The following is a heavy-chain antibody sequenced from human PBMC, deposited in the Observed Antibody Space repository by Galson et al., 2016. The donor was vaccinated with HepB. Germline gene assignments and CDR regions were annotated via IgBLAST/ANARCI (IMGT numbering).Heavy chain of an antibody. V-gene: IGHV1-69*13. D-gene: IGHD6-13*01. CDR2: FIPMLGTP. CDR1: GGTFNNYA. Sequence: SVKVSCKASGGTFNNYAISWVRQAPGQGLEWMGGFIPMLGTPIYARNFRGRLSISAVESTKSAYMELTTLRSEDTAVYYCARFLYGTSWYNKVEDLWGQGTLVTVAS. CDR3: ARFLYGTSWYNKVEDL. J-gene: IGHJ5*02.